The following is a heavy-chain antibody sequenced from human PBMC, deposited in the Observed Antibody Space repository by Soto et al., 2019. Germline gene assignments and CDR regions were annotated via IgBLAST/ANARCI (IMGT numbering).Heavy chain of an antibody. D-gene: IGHD4-17*01. Sequence: ASVKVSCKTSGYTFTNYGINWVRQAPGQGLEWMGWISTYNGNTNYAQKLQGRVTMTTDTSTSTAYMELKSLTSDDTAVYYCARVHTPNHGDSDKNNWLDPWGQGTLVTVSS. CDR2: ISTYNGNT. J-gene: IGHJ5*02. CDR3: ARVHTPNHGDSDKNNWLDP. V-gene: IGHV1-18*04. CDR1: GYTFTNYG.